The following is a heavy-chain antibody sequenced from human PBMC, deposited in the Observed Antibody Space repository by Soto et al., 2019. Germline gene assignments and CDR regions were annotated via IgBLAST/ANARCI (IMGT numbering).Heavy chain of an antibody. CDR2: ISASNGNT. J-gene: IGHJ4*02. D-gene: IGHD6-13*01. Sequence: QVQLVQSGAEVKKPGASVKVSCKASGYTFTSYGISWVRPAPGQGLEWMGWISASNGNTNYAQKLQGRVTMTTDTCTSTAYMELRSLRSEEKEVYYCARESSSSGHDYWGQGTLVPVSS. V-gene: IGHV1-18*01. CDR1: GYTFTSYG. CDR3: ARESSSSGHDY.